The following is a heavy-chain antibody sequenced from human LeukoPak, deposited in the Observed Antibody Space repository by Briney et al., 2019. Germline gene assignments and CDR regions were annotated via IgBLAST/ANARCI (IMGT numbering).Heavy chain of an antibody. CDR2: ISYDGSNK. CDR3: ARVESIVGAAFDY. V-gene: IGHV3-30*04. J-gene: IGHJ4*02. CDR1: GFTFSSYA. Sequence: PGGSLRLSCAASGFTFSSYAMSWVRQAPGKGLEWVAVISYDGSNKYYADSVKGRFTISRDNSRNTLYLQMNSLRAEDTAVYYCARVESIVGAAFDYWGQGTLVTVSS. D-gene: IGHD1-26*01.